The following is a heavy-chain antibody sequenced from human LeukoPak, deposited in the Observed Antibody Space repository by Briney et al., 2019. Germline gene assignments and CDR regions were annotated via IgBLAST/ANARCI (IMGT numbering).Heavy chain of an antibody. CDR2: ISYDGSNK. Sequence: PGGSLRLSCAASGFTFSSYAMHWVRQAPGKGLEWVAVISYDGSNKYYADSVKGRFTISRDNSKNTLYLQMNSLRAEDTAVYYCARAIKQWLADYWGQGTLVTVSS. V-gene: IGHV3-30-3*01. CDR1: GFTFSSYA. CDR3: ARAIKQWLADY. J-gene: IGHJ4*02. D-gene: IGHD6-19*01.